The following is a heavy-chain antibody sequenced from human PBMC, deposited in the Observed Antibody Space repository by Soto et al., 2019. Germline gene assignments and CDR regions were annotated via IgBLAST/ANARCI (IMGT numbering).Heavy chain of an antibody. V-gene: IGHV4-31*02. CDR2: IYFSGNT. D-gene: IGHD5-12*01. CDR1: GGSITTGGRY. Sequence: QVRLQEWGPGLVKPSQTLSLKCSVSGGSITTGGRYWSWIRQLPGKGLEWIGDIYFSGNTYYNAYLKSRVTISVEEAKNQFSMKLSSVTASDTAVYYCAQALVFSGGDGFDIWGQGRLVTVSS. J-gene: IGHJ3*02. CDR3: AQALVFSGGDGFDI.